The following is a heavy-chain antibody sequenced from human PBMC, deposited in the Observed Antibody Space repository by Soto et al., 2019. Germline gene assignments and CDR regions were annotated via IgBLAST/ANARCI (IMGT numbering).Heavy chain of an antibody. Sequence: QVQLVQSGAEVKKPGSPVKVSCKASGGTFSSYAISWGRQAPGKGLEWMGGIIPILGTAKYAQKFQGRVTITADESTSTAYMELSSLRSEDTAVYYCARTGYCSGVSCQGGWFDPWGQGTRVTVSS. V-gene: IGHV1-69*01. D-gene: IGHD2-15*01. J-gene: IGHJ5*02. CDR2: IIPILGTA. CDR1: GGTFSSYA. CDR3: ARTGYCSGVSCQGGWFDP.